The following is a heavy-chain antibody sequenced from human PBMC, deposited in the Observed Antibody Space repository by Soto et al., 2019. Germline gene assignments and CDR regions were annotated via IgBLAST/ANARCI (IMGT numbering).Heavy chain of an antibody. CDR1: WLTSVDLG. Sequence: WGVLRLRKGAFWLTSVDLGIRRVSQAQGKGLEYVSGISNNGAHTDYAKSVKGRFTISRDNSENTPYLQMGSLRAEDMALYYCARRGYGSRWPNVYMDVWGKGTTVTVSS. CDR2: ISNNGAHT. J-gene: IGHJ6*03. D-gene: IGHD6-13*01. CDR3: ARRGYGSRWPNVYMDV. V-gene: IGHV3-64*01.